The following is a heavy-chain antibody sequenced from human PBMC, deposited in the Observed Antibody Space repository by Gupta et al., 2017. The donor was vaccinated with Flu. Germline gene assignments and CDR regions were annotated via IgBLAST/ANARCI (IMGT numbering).Heavy chain of an antibody. D-gene: IGHD1-26*01. CDR3: AREGWELLHPYDY. Sequence: EVQLVESGGGLVQPGGSLSLSCAASGFPFSRHGTTWVRQAPGKGLEWVANIKQDGSEKYYVGSVKGRFTISRDNAKNSLYLQMNSLRAEDTAVYYCAREGWELLHPYDYWGQGTLVTVSS. CDR2: IKQDGSEK. V-gene: IGHV3-7*01. CDR1: GFPFSRHG. J-gene: IGHJ4*02.